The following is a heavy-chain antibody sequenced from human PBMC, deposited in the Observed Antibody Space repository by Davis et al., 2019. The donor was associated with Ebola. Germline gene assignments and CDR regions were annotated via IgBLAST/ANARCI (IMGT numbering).Heavy chain of an antibody. J-gene: IGHJ4*02. Sequence: SETLSLTCAVYGGSFSGYYWSWIRQPPGKGLEWIGEINHSGSTNYNPSLKSRVTISVDTSKNQFSLKLSSVTAADTAVYYCARKEDIVVVVAATSRGIYFDYWGQGTLVTVSS. CDR3: ARKEDIVVVVAATSRGIYFDY. D-gene: IGHD2-15*01. CDR1: GGSFSGYY. CDR2: INHSGST. V-gene: IGHV4-34*01.